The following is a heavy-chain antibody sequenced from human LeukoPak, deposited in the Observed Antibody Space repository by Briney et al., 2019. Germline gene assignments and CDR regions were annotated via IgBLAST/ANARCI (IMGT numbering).Heavy chain of an antibody. J-gene: IGHJ5*02. CDR2: INPNSGGT. Sequence: ASVKVSCKASGYTFTGYYMHWVRQAPGQGLEWMGWINPNSGGTNYAQKFQGRVTMTRDTSISTAYMELSRLRSDDTAVYYCARVLFWQQLVNWFDPWGQGTLVTVSS. D-gene: IGHD6-13*01. CDR1: GYTFTGYY. V-gene: IGHV1-2*02. CDR3: ARVLFWQQLVNWFDP.